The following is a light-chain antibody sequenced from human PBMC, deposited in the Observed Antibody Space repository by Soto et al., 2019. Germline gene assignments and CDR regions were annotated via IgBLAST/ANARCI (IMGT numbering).Light chain of an antibody. J-gene: IGKJ1*01. CDR1: QSVRSS. CDR3: LQRGDWPPLT. V-gene: IGKV3-11*01. Sequence: EIVLTQSPATLSLSPGERATLSCRASQSVRSSLAWYQQKPGQAPRLLIYDASNRATGIPARFSGSGSGTDFTLTISSLESEDFAVYYCLQRGDWPPLTFGQGTKVEIK. CDR2: DAS.